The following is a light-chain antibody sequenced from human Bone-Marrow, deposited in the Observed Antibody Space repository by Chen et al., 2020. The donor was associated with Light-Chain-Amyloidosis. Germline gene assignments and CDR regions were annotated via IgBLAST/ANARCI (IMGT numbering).Light chain of an antibody. CDR2: EVS. J-gene: IGLJ1*01. CDR1: SSDVGGYKY. Sequence: QSALTQPASVSGSPGQSITISCTGTSSDVGGYKYVSWYQQHPGKAPKLTIYEVSNRPSGISNRFSGSKSGNTASLTISGLQAEDEADYYCSSYTGSSTYVVGTGTKVPVL. CDR3: SSYTGSSTYV. V-gene: IGLV2-14*01.